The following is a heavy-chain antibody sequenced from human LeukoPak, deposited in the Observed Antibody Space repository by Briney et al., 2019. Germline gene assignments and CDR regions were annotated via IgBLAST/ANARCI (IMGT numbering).Heavy chain of an antibody. CDR1: GGSISSYY. J-gene: IGHJ4*02. D-gene: IGHD1/OR15-1a*01. Sequence: SETLSLTCTVSGGSISSYYWSWIRQPAGKGLEWIGRIYTSGSTNYNPSLKSRATMSVDTSKNQFSLKLSSVTAADTAVYYCARSRGTSLVTRFDYWGQGTLVTVSS. V-gene: IGHV4-4*07. CDR3: ARSRGTSLVTRFDY. CDR2: IYTSGST.